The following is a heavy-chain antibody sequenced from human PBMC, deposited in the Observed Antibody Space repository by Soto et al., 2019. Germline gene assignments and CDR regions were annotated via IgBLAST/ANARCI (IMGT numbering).Heavy chain of an antibody. CDR2: IYYSGST. J-gene: IGHJ6*02. CDR1: GGSISSGDYY. V-gene: IGHV4-30-4*01. Sequence: PSETLSLTCTVSGGSISSGDYYWSWIRQPPGKGLEWIGYIYYSGSTYYNPSLKSRVTISVDTSKNQFSLKLSSVTAADTAVYYCARDPFVIQQLVRTSYGMDVWGQGTTVTVSS. CDR3: ARDPFVIQQLVRTSYGMDV. D-gene: IGHD6-13*01.